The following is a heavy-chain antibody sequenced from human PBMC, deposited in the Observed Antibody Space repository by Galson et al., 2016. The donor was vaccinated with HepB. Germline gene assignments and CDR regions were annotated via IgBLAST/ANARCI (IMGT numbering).Heavy chain of an antibody. Sequence: SLRLSCAASGFRFSDSWMSWVRQAPGKGLEWVANIRQDGSERHYVDSVKGRFTISRDNAKNSLHLQVNSLRAEDTAIYYCARNPPVVEWGASGVAFYFESWGQGTLVTVSS. CDR3: ARNPPVVEWGASGVAFYFES. CDR2: IRQDGSER. CDR1: GFRFSDSW. D-gene: IGHD3-3*01. J-gene: IGHJ4*02. V-gene: IGHV3-7*01.